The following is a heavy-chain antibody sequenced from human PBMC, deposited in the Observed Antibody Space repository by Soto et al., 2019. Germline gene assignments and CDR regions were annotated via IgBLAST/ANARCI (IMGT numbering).Heavy chain of an antibody. V-gene: IGHV3-23*01. J-gene: IGHJ4*02. CDR2: INSGGTVA. CDR1: GFTYESYA. CDR3: AISTGGFGGLFVVPSDY. D-gene: IGHD3-16*02. Sequence: EVQLLESGGGLVQPGGSLRLSCAASGFTYESYAMSWVRQAPGKGLEWVSGINSGGTVAHYADSVKGRFAISRDNSKNTLSLEMNSLRAADTGLYYCAISTGGFGGLFVVPSDYWGQGTLVTVSS.